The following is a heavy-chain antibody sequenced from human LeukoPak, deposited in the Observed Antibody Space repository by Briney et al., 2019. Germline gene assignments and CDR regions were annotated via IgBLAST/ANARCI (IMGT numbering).Heavy chain of an antibody. D-gene: IGHD3-10*01. J-gene: IGHJ4*02. V-gene: IGHV1-2*02. CDR1: GYTFTGYY. Sequence: EASVKVSYKASGYTFTGYYMHWVRQAPGQGLEWMGWINPNSGGTNYAQKFQGRVTMTRDTSISTAYMELSRLRSDDTAVYYCARAMVRGVIIALLNYWGQGTLVTVSS. CDR2: INPNSGGT. CDR3: ARAMVRGVIIALLNY.